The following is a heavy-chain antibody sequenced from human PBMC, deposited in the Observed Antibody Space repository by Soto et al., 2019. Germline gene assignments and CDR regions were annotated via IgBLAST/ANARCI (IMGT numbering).Heavy chain of an antibody. Sequence: ASVKVSCKASGYTFTSYYMHWVRQAPGQGLEWMGIINPSGGSTSYAQKFQGRVTMTRDTSTSTVYMELSSLRSEDTAVYYCARGYYYGSGSYFYYYYGMDVWGQGTTVTVSS. V-gene: IGHV1-46*01. D-gene: IGHD3-10*01. CDR2: INPSGGST. J-gene: IGHJ6*02. CDR3: ARGYYYGSGSYFYYYYGMDV. CDR1: GYTFTSYY.